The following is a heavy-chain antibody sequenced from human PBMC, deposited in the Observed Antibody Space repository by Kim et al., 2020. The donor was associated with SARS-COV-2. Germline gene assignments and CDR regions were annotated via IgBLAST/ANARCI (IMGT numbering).Heavy chain of an antibody. D-gene: IGHD2-15*01. J-gene: IGHJ4*02. CDR1: GFTFSSYW. CDR3: VRDGGWMREWWTPFDS. Sequence: GGSLRLSCAASGFTFSSYWMHWIRQAPGKGLEWVSRINPDGSGTQYVDYVKGRFTISRDNTKNTLTLQMNTLRADDTAVYYCVRDGGWMREWWTPFDSWGQGTLVTVSS. CDR2: INPDGSGT. V-gene: IGHV3-74*01.